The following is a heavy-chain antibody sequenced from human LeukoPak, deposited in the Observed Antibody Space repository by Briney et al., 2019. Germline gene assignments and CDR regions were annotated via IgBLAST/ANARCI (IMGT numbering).Heavy chain of an antibody. J-gene: IGHJ3*02. Sequence: GGSLRLSCAASGFTFSNYAFHWVRQAPGKGLEYVSAINDNGDTTYYADSVKGRFTISRDISKNTLFLQMGSLRTEDMAVYYCARGHRSSWLDAFDIWGQGIMVTVSS. D-gene: IGHD6-13*01. CDR1: GFTFSNYA. CDR3: ARGHRSSWLDAFDI. CDR2: INDNGDTT. V-gene: IGHV3-64*02.